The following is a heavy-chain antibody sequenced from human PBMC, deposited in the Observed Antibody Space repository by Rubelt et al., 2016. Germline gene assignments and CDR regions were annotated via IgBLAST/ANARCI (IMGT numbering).Heavy chain of an antibody. Sequence: QVHLQESGPGVVKPSETLSLTCTVSGGSMNSAGDHWDWIRQSPGKKLEWLGNVNSGGGTYYNPSLRSRVSLFVDTSKNQFSLKLTAVTAADTAVYYCASATVTNRYWYFELWGRGTLVTVSA. J-gene: IGHJ2*01. CDR1: GGSMNSAGDH. D-gene: IGHD4-17*01. V-gene: IGHV4-39*01. CDR2: VNSGGGT. CDR3: ASATVTNRYWYFEL.